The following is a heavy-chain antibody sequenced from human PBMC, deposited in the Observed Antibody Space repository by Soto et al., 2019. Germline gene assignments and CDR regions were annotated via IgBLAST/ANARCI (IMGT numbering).Heavy chain of an antibody. CDR3: ATDAPGWYFDH. CDR2: IHAGNGNT. V-gene: IGHV1-3*01. Sequence: ASVKVSCKTSGETFSRSAIHWVRQVPGQRPEWMGWIHAGNGNTKYSQKFQDRLTVTRDTSASTAYMELSSLRSEDTGIYYCATDAPGWYFDHWGQGTLVTVSS. D-gene: IGHD6-19*01. CDR1: GETFSRSA. J-gene: IGHJ4*02.